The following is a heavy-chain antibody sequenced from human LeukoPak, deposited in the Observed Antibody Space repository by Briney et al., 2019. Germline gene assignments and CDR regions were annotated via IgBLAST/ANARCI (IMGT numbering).Heavy chain of an antibody. CDR2: ISGYNGNT. J-gene: IGHJ6*02. D-gene: IGHD3-10*01. V-gene: IGHV1-18*01. Sequence: GASVKVSCKASGYTFTSYGINWVRQAPGQGLEWMGWISGYNGNTKYAQDFQGRVTMTTDTSTSTAYMELRSLRSDDTAVYYCARELGGVGSYFFPYYAMDVWGQGTTVTVSS. CDR3: ARELGGVGSYFFPYYAMDV. CDR1: GYTFTSYG.